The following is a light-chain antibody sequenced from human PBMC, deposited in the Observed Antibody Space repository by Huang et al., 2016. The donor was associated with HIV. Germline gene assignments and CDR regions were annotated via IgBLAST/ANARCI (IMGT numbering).Light chain of an antibody. CDR2: GAS. CDR1: QSINSDY. J-gene: IGKJ1*01. Sequence: ETVLTQSPGTLSLSPGERATLSCRASQSINSDYLAWYQQKPGQAPRLLIYGASNRDTGAPDRLSGSGSGTDFIFTISRLEPEDFAVYYCQHYRSPVTFGRGTKVEIK. V-gene: IGKV3-20*01. CDR3: QHYRSPVT.